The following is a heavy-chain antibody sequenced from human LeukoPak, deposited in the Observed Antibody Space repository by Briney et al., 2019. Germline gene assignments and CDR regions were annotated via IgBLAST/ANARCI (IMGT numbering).Heavy chain of an antibody. CDR3: ARGSGETGGDYHVY. CDR2: IIPVFSTA. J-gene: IGHJ4*02. Sequence: SSVNVSCKAAGYTFTSYGIIWVRQAPRQGLEWMGAIIPVFSTANYAQKCQGRVTITADESTRTACMESRTVRSEDTAIYYCARGSGETGGDYHVYWGRVPPVTVSS. D-gene: IGHD2-21*01. CDR1: GYTFTSYG. V-gene: IGHV1-69*13.